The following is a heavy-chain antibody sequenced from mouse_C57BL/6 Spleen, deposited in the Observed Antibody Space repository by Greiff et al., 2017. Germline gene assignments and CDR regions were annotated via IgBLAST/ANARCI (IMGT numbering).Heavy chain of an antibody. D-gene: IGHD2-5*01. J-gene: IGHJ3*01. CDR2: INPNNGGT. Sequence: EVKLMESGPELVKPGASVKISCKASGYTFTDYYMNWVKQSHGKSLEWIGDINPNNGGTSYNQKFKGKATLTVDKSSSTAYMELRSLTSEDSAVYYCARAYYSNYDGFAYWGQGTLVTVSA. CDR3: ARAYYSNYDGFAY. V-gene: IGHV1-26*01. CDR1: GYTFTDYY.